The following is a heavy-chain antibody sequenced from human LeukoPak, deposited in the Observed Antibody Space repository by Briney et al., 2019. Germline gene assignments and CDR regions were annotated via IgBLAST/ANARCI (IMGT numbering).Heavy chain of an antibody. Sequence: GGSLRLSCAASGFTFSSYGMHWVRQAPGKGLEWVAVISYDGSNKYYADSVKGRFTISRDNSKNTLYLQMNSLRAEDTAVYYCAKGPGGRITMIRLRYYYGMDVWGQGTTVTVSS. CDR2: ISYDGSNK. D-gene: IGHD3-22*01. J-gene: IGHJ6*02. CDR1: GFTFSSYG. CDR3: AKGPGGRITMIRLRYYYGMDV. V-gene: IGHV3-30*18.